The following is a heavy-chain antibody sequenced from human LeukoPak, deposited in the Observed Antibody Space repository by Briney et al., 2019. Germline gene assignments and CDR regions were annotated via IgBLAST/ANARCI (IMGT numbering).Heavy chain of an antibody. D-gene: IGHD6-13*01. J-gene: IGHJ2*01. CDR1: GGSISSYY. CDR2: IYTSGST. Sequence: PSETLSLTCTVSGGSISSYYWSSIRQPAGRGLEWIGRIYTSGSTNYNPSLKSRVTMSVDKSKNQFSLKLSSVTAADTAVYYCARDSSSWSYWYLDLWGRGTLVTVSS. CDR3: ARDSSSWSYWYLDL. V-gene: IGHV4-4*07.